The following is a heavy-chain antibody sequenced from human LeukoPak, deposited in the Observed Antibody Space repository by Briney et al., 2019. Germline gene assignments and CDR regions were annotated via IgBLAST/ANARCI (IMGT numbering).Heavy chain of an antibody. CDR1: GFTFSSYA. CDR3: ARVGQGYYYYGMDV. Sequence: PGGSLRLSCAASGFTFSSYAMHWVRQAPGKGLEWVAVISYDGSNKYYADSVKGRFTISRDNSKNTLYLQMNSLRAEDTAVYYCARVGQGYYYYGMDVWGQGTTVTVSS. V-gene: IGHV3-30-3*01. CDR2: ISYDGSNK. J-gene: IGHJ6*02.